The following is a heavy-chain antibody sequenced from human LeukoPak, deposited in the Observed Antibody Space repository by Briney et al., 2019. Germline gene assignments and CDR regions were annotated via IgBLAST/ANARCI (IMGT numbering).Heavy chain of an antibody. Sequence: ASVKVSCKASGYTFTGYYMHWVRQAPGQGLEWMGWTNPNSGGTNYAQKFQGRVTMTRDTSISTAYMELSRLRSDDTAVYYCARQRIGGYSGYDFDYWGQGTLVTVSS. J-gene: IGHJ4*02. V-gene: IGHV1-2*02. CDR2: TNPNSGGT. CDR1: GYTFTGYY. CDR3: ARQRIGGYSGYDFDY. D-gene: IGHD5-12*01.